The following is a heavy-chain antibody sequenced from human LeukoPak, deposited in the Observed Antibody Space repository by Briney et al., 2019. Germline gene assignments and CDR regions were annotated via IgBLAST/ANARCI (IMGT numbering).Heavy chain of an antibody. J-gene: IGHJ6*03. D-gene: IGHD6-13*01. CDR2: ISYDGSNK. CDR1: GFTFSSYA. Sequence: GGSLRLSCAASGFTFSSYAMHWVRQAPGKGLEWVAVISYDGSNKYYADSVKGRFTISRDNSKNTLYLQMNSLRAQDTAVYYCARDRGLGAAGAHYYYYYMDVWGKGTTVTVSS. V-gene: IGHV3-30*04. CDR3: ARDRGLGAAGAHYYYYYMDV.